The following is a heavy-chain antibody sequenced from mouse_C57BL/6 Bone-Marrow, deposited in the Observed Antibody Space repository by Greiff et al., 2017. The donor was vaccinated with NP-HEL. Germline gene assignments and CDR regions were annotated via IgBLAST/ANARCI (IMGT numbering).Heavy chain of an antibody. V-gene: IGHV1-50*01. CDR3: ARYYYGNGAY. CDR1: GYTFTSYW. Sequence: QVQLQQPGAELVKPGASVKLSCKASGYTFTSYWMQWVKQRPGQGLEWIGEIDPSDSYTNYNQKFKGKATLTVDTSSSTAYMQLSSLTSEDSAVYYCARYYYGNGAYWGQGTLVTVSA. J-gene: IGHJ3*01. CDR2: IDPSDSYT. D-gene: IGHD2-1*01.